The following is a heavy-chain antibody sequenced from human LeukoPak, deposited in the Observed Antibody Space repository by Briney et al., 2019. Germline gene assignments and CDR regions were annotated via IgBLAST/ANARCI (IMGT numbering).Heavy chain of an antibody. V-gene: IGHV3-7*01. J-gene: IGHJ3*02. CDR1: GFNFRNSW. Sequence: GGSLRLSCVASGFNFRNSWMTWVRQAPGKGLEWVANIKQDGTKTYYADSVKGRFTISRDDSKNTLYLQMNSLRAEDTAVYYCARVDDLDAFDIWGQGTMVTVSS. CDR2: IKQDGTKT. D-gene: IGHD2-2*03. CDR3: ARVDDLDAFDI.